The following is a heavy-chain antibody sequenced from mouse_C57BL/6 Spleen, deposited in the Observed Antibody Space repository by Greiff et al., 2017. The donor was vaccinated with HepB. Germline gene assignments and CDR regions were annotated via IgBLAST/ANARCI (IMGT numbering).Heavy chain of an antibody. J-gene: IGHJ4*01. CDR2: ILPGSGST. D-gene: IGHD1-1*01. V-gene: IGHV1-9*01. CDR3: ARGPPYYGSSSGAMDY. Sequence: QVQLKQSGAELMKPGASVKLSCKATGYTFTGYWIEWVKQRPGHGLEWIGEILPGSGSTNYNEKFKGKATFTADTSSNTAYMQLSSLTTEDSAIYYCARGPPYYGSSSGAMDYWGQGTSVTVSS. CDR1: GYTFTGYW.